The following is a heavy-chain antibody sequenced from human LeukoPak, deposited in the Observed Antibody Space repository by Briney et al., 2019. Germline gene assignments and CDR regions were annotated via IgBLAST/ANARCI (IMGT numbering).Heavy chain of an antibody. J-gene: IGHJ4*02. Sequence: ASVKVSCKASGYTFTGYYMHWVRQAPGQGLEWMGWINPNSGGTNYAQKFQGWVTMTRDTSISTAYMELSRLRSDDTAVYYCAKDLGYCSGGSCYTRGCFDYWGQGTLVTVSS. CDR3: AKDLGYCSGGSCYTRGCFDY. D-gene: IGHD2-15*01. V-gene: IGHV1-2*04. CDR2: INPNSGGT. CDR1: GYTFTGYY.